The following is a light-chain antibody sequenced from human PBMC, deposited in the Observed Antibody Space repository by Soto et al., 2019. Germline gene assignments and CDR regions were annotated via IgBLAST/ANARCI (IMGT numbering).Light chain of an antibody. Sequence: EIVLTQSPGTLSLSPGERATLSCRASQSVGRDYLAWYQQKPGQAPRLLIHGTSYRATGIPDRFRGSGSGTDFILTISRLEPEDFAVYYCQQYGSSPRTFGGGTKVEIK. CDR3: QQYGSSPRT. CDR2: GTS. V-gene: IGKV3-20*01. J-gene: IGKJ4*01. CDR1: QSVGRDY.